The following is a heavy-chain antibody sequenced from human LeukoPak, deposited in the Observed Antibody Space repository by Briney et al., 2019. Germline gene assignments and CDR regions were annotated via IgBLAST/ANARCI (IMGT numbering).Heavy chain of an antibody. CDR3: ARDIPAAILSFDY. Sequence: GGSLRLSCAASGFTFSSYSMNWVRQAPGKGLEWVSSISSSSSYIYYADSVKGRFTISRDNAKNSLYLQMNSLRAEDTAVYYCARDIPAAILSFDYWGQGTLVTVSS. CDR2: ISSSSSYI. V-gene: IGHV3-21*01. J-gene: IGHJ4*02. CDR1: GFTFSSYS. D-gene: IGHD2-2*02.